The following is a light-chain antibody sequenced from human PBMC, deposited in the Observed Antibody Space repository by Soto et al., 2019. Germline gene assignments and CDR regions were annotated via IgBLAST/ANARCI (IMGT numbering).Light chain of an antibody. CDR2: AAT. CDR3: QRSYRSIS. CDR1: QSISAY. V-gene: IGKV1-39*01. Sequence: DIQMTQSPSSLFASVGDRVTITCRASQSISAYLNWYQQRPGKAPSLLIYAATRLHSWVPSRFSGSGSGTDFTLTISSLQPEDFATYYCQRSYRSISFGQGTRLEMK. J-gene: IGKJ5*01.